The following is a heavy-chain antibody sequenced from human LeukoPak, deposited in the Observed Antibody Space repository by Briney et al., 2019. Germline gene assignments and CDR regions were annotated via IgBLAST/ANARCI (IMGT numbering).Heavy chain of an antibody. D-gene: IGHD3-3*01. CDR2: IYTSGST. CDR3: ARVWMREWSIDY. V-gene: IGHV4-61*02. CDR1: GGSISSGGYY. J-gene: IGHJ4*02. Sequence: PSETLSLTCTVSGGSISSGGYYWTWIRQPAGKGLEWIGRIYTSGSTNYNPSLKSRVTISVDTSKNRFSLKLSSVTAADTAVYYCARVWMREWSIDYWGQGTLVTVSS.